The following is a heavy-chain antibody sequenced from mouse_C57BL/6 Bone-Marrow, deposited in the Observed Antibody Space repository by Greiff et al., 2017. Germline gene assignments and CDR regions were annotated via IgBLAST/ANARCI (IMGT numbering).Heavy chain of an antibody. D-gene: IGHD3-2*02. Sequence: EVKLVESGGGLVQPGGSLKLSCAASGFTFSDYGMAWVRQAPRKGPEWVALISNLAYSIYYADTVTGRFTFSRENAEYTMYLELRSLRSGDKAMFYCTRQLSYAMDYWGQGTSVTVSS. CDR3: TRQLSYAMDY. CDR1: GFTFSDYG. CDR2: ISNLAYSI. J-gene: IGHJ4*01. V-gene: IGHV5-15*01.